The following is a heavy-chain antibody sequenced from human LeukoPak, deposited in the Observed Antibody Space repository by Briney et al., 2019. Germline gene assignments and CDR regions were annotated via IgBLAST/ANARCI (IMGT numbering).Heavy chain of an antibody. J-gene: IGHJ6*03. Sequence: ASVKVSCKASGYTFTSYGISWVRQAPGQGLEWMGWISAYNGNTNYAQKLQGRVTMTTDTSTSTAYMELRSLRSDDTAVYYCARVIIAAAGTYYYYYMDVWGKGTRSPSP. CDR1: GYTFTSYG. V-gene: IGHV1-18*01. D-gene: IGHD6-13*01. CDR3: ARVIIAAAGTYYYYYMDV. CDR2: ISAYNGNT.